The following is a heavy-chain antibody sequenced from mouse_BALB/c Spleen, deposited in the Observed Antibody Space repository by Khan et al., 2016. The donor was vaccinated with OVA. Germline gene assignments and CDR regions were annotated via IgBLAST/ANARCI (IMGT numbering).Heavy chain of an antibody. CDR1: GFIFSSYG. Sequence: EVELVESGGDLVKPGGSLKLSCAASGFIFSSYGMSWVRQTPDKRLEWVATMSSGGSFTYYLESVKGRFTISRDNANNTLYLQVNSLKSEDTAMXYCSRFITTTTGDYYGMDYWGQGTSVTVSS. CDR3: SRFITTTTGDYYGMDY. CDR2: MSSGGSFT. V-gene: IGHV5-6*01. J-gene: IGHJ4*01. D-gene: IGHD1-2*01.